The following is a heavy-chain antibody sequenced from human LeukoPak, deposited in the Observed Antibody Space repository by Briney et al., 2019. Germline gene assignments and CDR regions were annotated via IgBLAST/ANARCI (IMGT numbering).Heavy chain of an antibody. CDR3: ARAREEYYDFWSGTRYYYGMDV. V-gene: IGHV3-7*04. CDR2: IKQDGSVI. J-gene: IGHJ6*02. Sequence: GGSLRLSCAASGFTFSRFWMTWVRQAPGKGLEWVADIKQDGSVIRFLDSVKGRFTISRDNAKNSLYLQMNSLRAEDTAVYYCARAREEYYDFWSGTRYYYGMDVWGQGTTVTVSS. D-gene: IGHD3-3*01. CDR1: GFTFSRFW.